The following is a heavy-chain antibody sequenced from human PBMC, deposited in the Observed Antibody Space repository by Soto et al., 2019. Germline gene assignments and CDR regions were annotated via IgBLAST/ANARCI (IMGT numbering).Heavy chain of an antibody. CDR1: GITFSSYS. J-gene: IGHJ4*02. CDR3: VGDQDVHTPMVHGNY. V-gene: IGHV3-48*02. D-gene: IGHD5-18*01. Sequence: EVQLVESGGGLVQPGESLRLSCTASGITFSSYSMNWVRQAPGKGLEWLSYISSSKTTYADSVKGRFTISRDNAKNLVYLQMNSLRDEDTAVYYCVGDQDVHTPMVHGNYWGRGTRVTVSS. CDR2: ISSSKTT.